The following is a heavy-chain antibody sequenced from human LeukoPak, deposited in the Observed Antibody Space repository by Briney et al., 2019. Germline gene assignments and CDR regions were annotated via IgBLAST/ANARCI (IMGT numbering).Heavy chain of an antibody. CDR2: MNPNSGNT. V-gene: IGHV1-8*01. Sequence: VASVKVSCKASGYTFTSYDINWVRQATGQGLEWMGWMNPNSGNTGYAQKFQGRVTMTRNTSISTAYMELSSLRSEDTAVYYCARGPRWATNFDYWGQGTLVTVSS. CDR3: ARGPRWATNFDY. D-gene: IGHD1-26*01. J-gene: IGHJ4*02. CDR1: GYTFTSYD.